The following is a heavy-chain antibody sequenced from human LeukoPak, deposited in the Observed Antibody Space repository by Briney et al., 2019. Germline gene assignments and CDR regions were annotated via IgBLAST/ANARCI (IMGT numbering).Heavy chain of an antibody. D-gene: IGHD2-21*02. Sequence: ASVKVSCKASGYTFTSYGISWVRQAPGQGLEWMGWINPDSGGTNYAQKFQARVTMTRDTSISAAYMELTRLRSDDTAMYYCARGGPTPRNVVVAAREYLQLWGQGSLVTVSS. CDR2: INPDSGGT. CDR1: GYTFTSYG. J-gene: IGHJ1*01. CDR3: ARGGPTPRNVVVAAREYLQL. V-gene: IGHV1-2*02.